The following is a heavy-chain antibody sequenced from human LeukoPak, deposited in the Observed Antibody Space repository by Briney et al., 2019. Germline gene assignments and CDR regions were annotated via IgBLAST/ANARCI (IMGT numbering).Heavy chain of an antibody. CDR3: AREAYSGGSCYTTYFQH. V-gene: IGHV6-1*01. Sequence: SQTLSLTCAISGDSVSSNSAAWNWIRQSPSRGLEWLGRTCYRSKWYNDYAVSVKSRITINPDTSKNQFSLQLNSVTPEDTAVYYCAREAYSGGSCYTTYFQHWGQGTLVTVSS. J-gene: IGHJ1*01. CDR1: GDSVSSNSAA. CDR2: TCYRSKWYN. D-gene: IGHD2-15*01.